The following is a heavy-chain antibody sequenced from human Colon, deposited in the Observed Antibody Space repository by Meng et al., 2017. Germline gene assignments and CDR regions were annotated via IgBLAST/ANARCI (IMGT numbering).Heavy chain of an antibody. J-gene: IGHJ5*02. CDR3: ARDRKHYGERGWFDP. CDR2: IYYSGST. Sequence: QVQLQESAPGLVQPSQTLSLTCTVSGGSISSGDYYWSWIRQPPGKGLEWIGYIYYSGSTYSNASLKSRVTISIDRSKNQFSLKLSSVTAADTAVYYCARDRKHYGERGWFDPWGQGTLVTVSS. V-gene: IGHV4-30-4*01. D-gene: IGHD4-17*01. CDR1: GGSISSGDYY.